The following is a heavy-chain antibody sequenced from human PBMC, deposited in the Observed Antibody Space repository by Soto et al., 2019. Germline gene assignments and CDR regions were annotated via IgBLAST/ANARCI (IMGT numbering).Heavy chain of an antibody. Sequence: ASVKVSCKASGGTFSSYAISWVRQAPGQGLEWMGGIIPIFGTANYAQKFQGRVTITADESTSTAYMELSSLRSEDTAVYYCARCYDSSGYYYGPFDYWGQGTLVTVSS. J-gene: IGHJ4*02. CDR1: GGTFSSYA. V-gene: IGHV1-69*13. CDR3: ARCYDSSGYYYGPFDY. D-gene: IGHD3-22*01. CDR2: IIPIFGTA.